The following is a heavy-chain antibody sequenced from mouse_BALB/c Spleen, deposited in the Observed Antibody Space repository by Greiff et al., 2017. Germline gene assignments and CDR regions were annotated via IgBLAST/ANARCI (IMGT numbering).Heavy chain of an antibody. CDR3: ARAIYYGNYGYAMDY. Sequence: EVQLQQSGPELVKPGASVKIPCKASGYTFTDYNMDWVKQSHGKSLEWIGDINPNNGGTIYNQKFKGKATLTVDKSSSTAYMELRSLTSEDTAVYYCARAIYYGNYGYAMDYWGQGTSVTVSS. D-gene: IGHD2-1*01. CDR1: GYTFTDYN. CDR2: INPNNGGT. J-gene: IGHJ4*01. V-gene: IGHV1-18*01.